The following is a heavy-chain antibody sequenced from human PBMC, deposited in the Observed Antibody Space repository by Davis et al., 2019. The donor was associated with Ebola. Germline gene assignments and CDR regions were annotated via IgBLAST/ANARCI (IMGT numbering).Heavy chain of an antibody. CDR3: ARVLLWFGRFDP. CDR1: GYTFTNYG. CDR2: INPHNGNT. V-gene: IGHV1-18*04. J-gene: IGHJ5*02. Sequence: AASVKVSCKASGYTFTNYGITWVRQAPGQGLEWMGWINPHNGNTNYAQKLQGRVTMTTDTSTSTAYMELRSLRSDDTAVYYCARVLLWFGRFDPWGQGTLVTVSS. D-gene: IGHD3-10*01.